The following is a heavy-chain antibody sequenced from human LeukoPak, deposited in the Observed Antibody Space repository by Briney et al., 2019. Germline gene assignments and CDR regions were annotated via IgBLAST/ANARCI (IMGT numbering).Heavy chain of an antibody. J-gene: IGHJ1*01. D-gene: IGHD3-22*01. CDR2: IKSDGST. CDR3: ARTPSEIGGYYPEYFRH. V-gene: IGHV3-74*01. CDR1: GFTFSSYW. Sequence: GGSLRLSCAASGFTFSSYWMHWVRQAPGKGLVWVSRIKSDGSTNYADSVKGRFTISRDNAKNTVSLQMNSLRAEDTGVYYCARTPSEIGGYYPEYFRHWGQGTLVTVSS.